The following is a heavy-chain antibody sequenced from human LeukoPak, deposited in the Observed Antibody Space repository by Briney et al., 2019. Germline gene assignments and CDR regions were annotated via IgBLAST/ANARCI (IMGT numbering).Heavy chain of an antibody. V-gene: IGHV7-4-1*02. CDR1: GYTFTSYA. D-gene: IGHD3-10*01. CDR3: ARVIGGHSGYYYYYMDV. J-gene: IGHJ6*03. CDR2: INTNTGNP. Sequence: ASLKVSCKPSGYTFTSYAMNWVRPAPGQGLEWMGWINTNTGNPTYAQGFTGRFVFSLDTSVSTAYLQISSLKAEDTAVYYCARVIGGHSGYYYYYMDVWGKGTTVTVSS.